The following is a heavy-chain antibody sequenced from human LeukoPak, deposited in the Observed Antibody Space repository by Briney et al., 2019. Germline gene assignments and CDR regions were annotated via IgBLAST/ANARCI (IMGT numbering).Heavy chain of an antibody. Sequence: PGGSLRLSCAASGFTFSSYWMSWVRQAPGKGLEWVANIKQDGSEKYYVDSVKGRFTVSRDNAKNSLYLQMNSLRAEDTAVYYCARLYSSSWYGFRGYYMDVWGKGTTVTVPS. CDR1: GFTFSSYW. CDR2: IKQDGSEK. D-gene: IGHD6-13*01. V-gene: IGHV3-7*01. CDR3: ARLYSSSWYGFRGYYMDV. J-gene: IGHJ6*03.